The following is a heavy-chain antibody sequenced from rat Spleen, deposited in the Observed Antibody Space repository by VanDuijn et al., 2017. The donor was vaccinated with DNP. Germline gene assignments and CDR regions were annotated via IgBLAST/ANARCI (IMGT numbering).Heavy chain of an antibody. CDR2: INPDGGST. CDR3: VRPVRFCSGPFDS. CDR1: GFTFSDYY. J-gene: IGHJ2*01. V-gene: IGHV5-25*01. D-gene: IGHD1-1*01. Sequence: EVLVVDSGGGLVQPGGSLRLSCAASGFTFSDYYMSWVRQAPTTGLEWVASINPDGGSTYYRDSVKGRFTISRDNAKNTLYLQMNSLQSEDTAIYHCVRPVRFCSGPFDSWGRGLMVTVSS.